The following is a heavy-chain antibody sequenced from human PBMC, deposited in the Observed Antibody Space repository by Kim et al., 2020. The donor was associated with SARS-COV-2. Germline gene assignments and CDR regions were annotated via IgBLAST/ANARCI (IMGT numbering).Heavy chain of an antibody. CDR3: ARDILGDGMDV. D-gene: IGHD3-16*01. Sequence: NPSLKSRLTISEDTSKNQVSRKLSSVTAADTAVYYCARDILGDGMDVWGQGTTVTVSS. J-gene: IGHJ6*02. V-gene: IGHV4-31*02.